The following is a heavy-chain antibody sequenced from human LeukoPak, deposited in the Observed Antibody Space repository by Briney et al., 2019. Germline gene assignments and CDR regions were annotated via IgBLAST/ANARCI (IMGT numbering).Heavy chain of an antibody. D-gene: IGHD3-10*01. CDR1: GSNFASYW. V-gene: IGHV5-10-1*01. CDR2: IDPSDSYT. J-gene: IGHJ5*02. Sequence: GESLRISCKGSGSNFASYWISWVRQMPGKGLEWMGKIDPSDSYTNYSPSFQGHVTISADKSTSTAYLQWSSLKASDTAMYYCASRYGSGTFYTLDPWGQGTLVIVSS. CDR3: ASRYGSGTFYTLDP.